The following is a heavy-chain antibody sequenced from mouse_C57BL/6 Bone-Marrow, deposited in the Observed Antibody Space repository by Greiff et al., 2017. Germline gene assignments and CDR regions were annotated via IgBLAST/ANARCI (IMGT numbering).Heavy chain of an antibody. D-gene: IGHD2-3*01. CDR1: GYTFTSYW. V-gene: IGHV1-7*01. Sequence: VKLQESGAELAKPGASVKLSCKASGYTFTSYWMHWVKQRPGQGLEWIGYINPSSGYTKYNQKFKDKDTLTADKSSSTAYMQLSSLTYEDSAVYYCARSRWLLLWFAYWGQGTLVTVSA. J-gene: IGHJ3*01. CDR2: INPSSGYT. CDR3: ARSRWLLLWFAY.